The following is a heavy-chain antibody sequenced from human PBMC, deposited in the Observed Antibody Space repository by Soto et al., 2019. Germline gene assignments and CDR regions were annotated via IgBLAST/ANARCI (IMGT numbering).Heavy chain of an antibody. D-gene: IGHD6-19*01. Sequence: PSETLSLTCTVSGGSISSYYWSWIRQPPRKGLEWIGYIYYSGSTNYNPSLKSRVTISVDTSKNQFSLKLSSVTAADTAVYYCARDHSVAGHFDYWGQGTLVTVSS. CDR1: GGSISSYY. CDR3: ARDHSVAGHFDY. CDR2: IYYSGST. V-gene: IGHV4-59*01. J-gene: IGHJ4*02.